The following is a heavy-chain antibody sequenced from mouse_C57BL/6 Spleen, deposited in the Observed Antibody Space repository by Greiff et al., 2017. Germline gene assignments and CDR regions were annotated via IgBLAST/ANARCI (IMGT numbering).Heavy chain of an antibody. V-gene: IGHV5-6*01. CDR1: GFTFSSYG. Sequence: EVNVVESGGDLVKPGGSLKLSCAASGFTFSSYGMSWVRQTPDKRLEWVATISSGGSYTYYPDSVKGRFTISRDNAKNTLYLQMSSLKSEYTAMYDCARHYYSNYFDAMYYWGQGPSVTVSS. D-gene: IGHD2-5*01. J-gene: IGHJ4*01. CDR3: ARHYYSNYFDAMYY. CDR2: ISSGGSYT.